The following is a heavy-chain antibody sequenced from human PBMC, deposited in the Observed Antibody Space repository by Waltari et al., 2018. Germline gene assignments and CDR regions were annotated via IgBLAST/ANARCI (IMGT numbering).Heavy chain of an antibody. D-gene: IGHD1-1*01. CDR3: AKKKNWSDAAFDS. CDR2: IYFTGNT. CDR1: ADSVNNGNFY. V-gene: IGHV4-30-4*08. J-gene: IGHJ4*02. Sequence: QVQLQESGPGLVKPSATLSLTCTVSADSVNNGNFYWSWIRQPPGKGLQWIGNIYFTGNTYYNPSLRSRLTMSLDTSKNQFSLQLTSVTATDTAVYYCAKKKNWSDAAFDSWGQGTLVTVSS.